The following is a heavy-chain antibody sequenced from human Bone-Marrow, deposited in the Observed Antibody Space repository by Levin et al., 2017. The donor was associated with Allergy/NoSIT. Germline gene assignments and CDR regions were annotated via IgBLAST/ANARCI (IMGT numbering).Heavy chain of an antibody. D-gene: IGHD1-1*01. Sequence: PGGSLRLSCAASGFTFSTYWMTWVRQAPGRGLEWVAYIQQDGNEKYYVDSVKGRFTISRDNAKNSLYLQMSGLRAEDTAVYYCVTAGNWNQVWMGYPHHWGQGTLVSVSS. CDR3: VTAGNWNQVWMGYPHH. CDR1: GFTFSTYW. J-gene: IGHJ1*01. CDR2: IQQDGNEK. V-gene: IGHV3-7*04.